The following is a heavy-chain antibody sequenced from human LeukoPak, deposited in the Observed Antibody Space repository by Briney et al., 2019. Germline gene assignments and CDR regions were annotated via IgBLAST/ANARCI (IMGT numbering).Heavy chain of an antibody. CDR3: ARDFYRDDSSGHPDY. V-gene: IGHV3-33*01. CDR1: GFTLSSYG. Sequence: PGGSLRLSCAASGFTLSSYGMHWVRQAPGKGLEWVAVIWYDGSNKYYADSVKGRFTISRDNSKNTVHLQMNSLRAEDTAVYNCARDFYRDDSSGHPDYWGQGTLVTVSS. CDR2: IWYDGSNK. D-gene: IGHD3-22*01. J-gene: IGHJ4*02.